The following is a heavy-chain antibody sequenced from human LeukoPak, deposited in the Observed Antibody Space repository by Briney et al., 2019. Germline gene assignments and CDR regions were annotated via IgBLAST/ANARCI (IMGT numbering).Heavy chain of an antibody. Sequence: GGSLRLSCAASGFTFSSYAMTWVRQAPGKGLEWVSSISGSGGSPYYADSVKGRFTISRDNSKNTLYLQMNSLRAEDTAVYYCAKELGGSWRREGYYFDYWGQGTLVTVSS. CDR2: ISGSGGSP. CDR1: GFTFSSYA. D-gene: IGHD2-15*01. V-gene: IGHV3-23*01. CDR3: AKELGGSWRREGYYFDY. J-gene: IGHJ4*02.